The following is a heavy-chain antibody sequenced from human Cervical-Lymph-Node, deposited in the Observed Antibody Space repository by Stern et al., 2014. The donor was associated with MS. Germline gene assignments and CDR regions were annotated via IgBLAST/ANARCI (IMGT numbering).Heavy chain of an antibody. J-gene: IGHJ4*02. CDR2: ISPVDSET. Sequence: EVQLVESGAEVKKPGQSLKISCKGSGYSFTNSWIGWVRQMPGKGLELMGIISPVDSETRYSPSFQGQVPISVDKSINPAYVQWTSLEASDTAMYYCARQGCATTSCHTIDSWGQGTLITVSS. CDR3: ARQGCATTSCHTIDS. D-gene: IGHD2-2*02. V-gene: IGHV5-51*01. CDR1: GYSFTNSW.